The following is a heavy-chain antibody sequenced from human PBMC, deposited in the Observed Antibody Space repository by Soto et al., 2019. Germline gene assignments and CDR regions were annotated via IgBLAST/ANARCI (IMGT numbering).Heavy chain of an antibody. CDR3: ARVPGR. V-gene: IGHV4-30-2*01. CDR1: GGYISSGGYS. J-gene: IGHJ4*02. CDR2: IYHSGSI. Sequence: QLQLQESGSGLVKPSQTLSLNCAVSGGYISSGGYSWSWIRQPTGKGLEWIGYIYHSGSIYYNPAIKSRGIKSVKKSKNQFYLKLSTVTPEDTAVYYCARVPGRWGQRTLVTVCS.